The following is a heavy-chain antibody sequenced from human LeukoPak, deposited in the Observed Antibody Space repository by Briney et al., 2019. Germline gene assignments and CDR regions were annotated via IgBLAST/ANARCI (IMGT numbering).Heavy chain of an antibody. CDR3: ASLMVVAGRPYLDS. Sequence: SETLSLTCTVSGGSISSDSYYWGWIRQSPGKELEWIGSVYYTGDTYYNPSLKGRVTISVDTSRNQFSLRLTSMTAAYSSVYYCASLMVVAGRPYLDSWGQGSLVTVSS. CDR2: VYYTGDT. CDR1: GGSISSDSYY. V-gene: IGHV4-39*01. J-gene: IGHJ4*02. D-gene: IGHD6-19*01.